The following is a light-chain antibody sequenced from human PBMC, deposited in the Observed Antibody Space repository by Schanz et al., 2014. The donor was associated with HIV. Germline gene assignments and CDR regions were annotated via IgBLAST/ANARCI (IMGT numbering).Light chain of an antibody. CDR1: TSNIGNSY. V-gene: IGLV1-51*01. CDR2: DNN. CDR3: ATWDTTLSAVV. J-gene: IGLJ2*01. Sequence: QSVLTQPPSVSAAPGQKVTISCSGSTSNIGNSYVSWYQQLPRTAPKLLIYDNNQRPSGIPDRFSGSKSGTSATLAITGLQAGDEADYYCATWDTTLSAVVFGGGTKLTVL.